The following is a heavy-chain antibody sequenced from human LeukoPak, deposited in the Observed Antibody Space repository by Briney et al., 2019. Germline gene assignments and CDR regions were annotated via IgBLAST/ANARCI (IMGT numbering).Heavy chain of an antibody. CDR3: ARLNYGLGIYYTSLGMGV. CDR2: IYPGDSDT. J-gene: IGHJ6*01. Sequence: GESLKISCKGSGYSFTSYWIGWVRQMPGKGLEWMGIIYPGDSDTRYSPSFQGQVTISADKSISTAYLQWSSLKASDTAMYYCARLNYGLGIYYTSLGMGVWGQGTTVTVFS. V-gene: IGHV5-51*01. CDR1: GYSFTSYW. D-gene: IGHD3-10*01.